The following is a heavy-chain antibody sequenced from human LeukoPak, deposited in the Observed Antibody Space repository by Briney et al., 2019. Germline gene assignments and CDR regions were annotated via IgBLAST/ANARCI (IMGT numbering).Heavy chain of an antibody. J-gene: IGHJ6*02. CDR1: GFTFSSYA. CDR3: AKDGPLAVAGTLDYYYYYGMDV. CDR2: ISGSGGST. D-gene: IGHD6-19*01. Sequence: GGSLRLSCAASGFTFSSYAMSWVRQAPGRGLEWVSAISGSGGSTYYADSVKGRFTISRDNSKNTLYLQMNSLRAEDTAVYYCAKDGPLAVAGTLDYYYYYGMDVWGQGTTVTVSS. V-gene: IGHV3-23*01.